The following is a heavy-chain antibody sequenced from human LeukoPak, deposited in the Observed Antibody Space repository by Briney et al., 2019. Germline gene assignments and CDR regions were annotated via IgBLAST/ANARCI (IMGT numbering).Heavy chain of an antibody. V-gene: IGHV7-4-1*02. CDR3: AREGARRDGLKHWFDP. D-gene: IGHD5-24*01. J-gene: IGHJ5*02. Sequence: ASVKVSCKASGYTFTSYAMNWVRQAPGQGLKWMGWINTNTGNPTYAQGFTGRPVFSLDTSVSTGYLQISSLKAEDTAVYYCAREGARRDGLKHWFDPWGQGTLVTVSS. CDR1: GYTFTSYA. CDR2: INTNTGNP.